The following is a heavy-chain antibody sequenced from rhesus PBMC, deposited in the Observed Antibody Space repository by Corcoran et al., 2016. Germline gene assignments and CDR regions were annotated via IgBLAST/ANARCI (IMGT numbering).Heavy chain of an antibody. Sequence: EVQLVESGGGLAKPGGSLRLSCAASGFTFSSYWMNWVRQAPGKGLEWVSAIYSGGGSTYYADSVKGRFTISRDNSKNTLSLQMNSLRAQDTAVYYCASSKYSSEVDYWGQGVLVTVSS. D-gene: IGHD6-31*01. V-gene: IGHV3S25*01. J-gene: IGHJ4*01. CDR3: ASSKYSSEVDY. CDR1: GFTFSSYW. CDR2: IYSGGGST.